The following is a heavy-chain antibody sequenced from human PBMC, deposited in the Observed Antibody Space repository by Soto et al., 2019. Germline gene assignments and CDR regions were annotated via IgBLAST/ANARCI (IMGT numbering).Heavy chain of an antibody. Sequence: EVQLVESGGGLVQPGGSLRLSCAVSGFTFSTHVMNWARQAPGKGLEWVAYIHGTRSIIYYADSVKGRFTISRANATNSLFLPLDSLRDEDTAVYYCALDARIADYDYWSQGTLVSGSS. CDR1: GFTFSTHV. V-gene: IGHV3-48*02. D-gene: IGHD3-16*01. CDR3: ALDARIADYDY. CDR2: IHGTRSII. J-gene: IGHJ4*02.